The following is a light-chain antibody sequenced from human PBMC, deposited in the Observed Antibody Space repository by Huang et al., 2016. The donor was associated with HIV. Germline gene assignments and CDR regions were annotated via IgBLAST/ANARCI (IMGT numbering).Light chain of an antibody. CDR1: QSVSNN. Sequence: LMTQSPATLSVSPGARATLSCRASQSVSNNLAGYQQKPGQAPRLLIYDASTRATGIPARVSGSGSRTEFTLTISSLESEDSAVYYCQQYDNWPPWTFGQGTKVEVK. V-gene: IGKV3-15*01. J-gene: IGKJ1*01. CDR3: QQYDNWPPWT. CDR2: DAS.